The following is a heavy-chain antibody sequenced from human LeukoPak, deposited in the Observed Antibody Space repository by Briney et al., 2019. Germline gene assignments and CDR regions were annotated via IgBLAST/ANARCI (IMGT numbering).Heavy chain of an antibody. D-gene: IGHD3/OR15-3a*01. J-gene: IGHJ4*02. V-gene: IGHV3-11*01. Sequence: GGSLRLSCAASGFTLSDYYMSWIRQAPGKGLEWVSYSSSSGSTVYYADSGTGRFAISRDNAKNSLYLQMNSLRAEDTAVYYCARRRDFIDYWGQGTLVTVSS. CDR2: SSSSGSTV. CDR1: GFTLSDYY. CDR3: ARRRDFIDY.